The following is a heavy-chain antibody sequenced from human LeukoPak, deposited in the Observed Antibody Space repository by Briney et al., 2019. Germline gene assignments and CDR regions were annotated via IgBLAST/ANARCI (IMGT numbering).Heavy chain of an antibody. Sequence: GGSLRLLCAASGFNFSSYSMKWVRQASGEGLEGVSSISSRCSYIYDADSVKGRFTISGDNAKNSLYLQMNSLRAEDTAVYYCARYYDSSGYYDYWGQGTLVTVSS. J-gene: IGHJ4*02. CDR2: ISSRCSYI. CDR1: GFNFSSYS. V-gene: IGHV3-21*01. D-gene: IGHD3-22*01. CDR3: ARYYDSSGYYDY.